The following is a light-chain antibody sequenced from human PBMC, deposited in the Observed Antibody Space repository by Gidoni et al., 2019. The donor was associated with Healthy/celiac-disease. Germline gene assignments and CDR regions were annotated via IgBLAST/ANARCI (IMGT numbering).Light chain of an antibody. J-gene: IGKJ4*01. CDR2: GAS. Sequence: ETVMTQSPATLSVSPGERATLSCRASQSVSSNLAWYQQQPGQAPRPLIYGASTRATGIPARFSGSGSGTEFTLTISSLQSEDFAVYYCQQYNNWPPLTFGGGTKVEIK. CDR3: QQYNNWPPLT. CDR1: QSVSSN. V-gene: IGKV3-15*01.